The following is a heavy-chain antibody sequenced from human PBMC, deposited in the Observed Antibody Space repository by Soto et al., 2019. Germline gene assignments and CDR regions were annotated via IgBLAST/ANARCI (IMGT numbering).Heavy chain of an antibody. V-gene: IGHV3-23*01. Sequence: GGSLRLSCAASGFTFNSYAMSWVRQGPGKGLEWVTGISGSGGSTYYADSVKGRFTISRDNSKNTLYLQMDSLRAEDTAVYYCAKLTRARGSGWIDYWGQGTLVTVSS. D-gene: IGHD6-19*01. CDR2: ISGSGGST. CDR3: AKLTRARGSGWIDY. J-gene: IGHJ4*02. CDR1: GFTFNSYA.